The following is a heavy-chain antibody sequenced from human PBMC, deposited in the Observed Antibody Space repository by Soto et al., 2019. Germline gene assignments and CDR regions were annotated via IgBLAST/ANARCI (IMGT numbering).Heavy chain of an antibody. CDR3: AKPMSWYYYDSSGPTNDY. CDR1: GFTFSSYA. J-gene: IGHJ4*02. V-gene: IGHV3-23*01. D-gene: IGHD3-22*01. Sequence: EVQLLESGGGLVQPGGSLRLSCAASGFTFSSYAMSWVRQAPGKGLEWVSAISGSGGSTYYADSVKGRFTISRDNSKNTLYLQMNSLRAEDTAVYYCAKPMSWYYYDSSGPTNDYWGQGTLVTVSS. CDR2: ISGSGGST.